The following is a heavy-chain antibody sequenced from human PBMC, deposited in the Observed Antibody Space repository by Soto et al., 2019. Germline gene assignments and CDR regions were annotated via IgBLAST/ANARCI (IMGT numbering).Heavy chain of an antibody. CDR3: AGLRIATNNYKWFDR. D-gene: IGHD2-21*01. J-gene: IGHJ5*02. CDR2: IYVTGAV. V-gene: IGHV4-31*04. CDR1: GAALHSGNYY. Sequence: QVRLQESGPGLVKPSETLSLTCSVSGAALHSGNYYWSWLRQLPGTGLGWIGHIYVTGAVDSNPSLRDRITISQDTSEREFSLNLRLVTAADTAVYYCAGLRIATNNYKWFDRWGEGALVTVSS.